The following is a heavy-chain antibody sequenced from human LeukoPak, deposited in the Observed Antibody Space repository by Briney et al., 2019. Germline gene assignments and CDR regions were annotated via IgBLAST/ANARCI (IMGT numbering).Heavy chain of an antibody. CDR2: ISGSGSST. J-gene: IGHJ4*02. Sequence: GGSLRLSCAASGFTFSTYAMSWVRQAPGKGLEWVSAISGSGSSTYYADSVKGRFTISRDNSKNTLYLQMNSLRAEDTAVYYCAKEPSRQRGVMADYWGQGTLVTVSS. CDR1: GFTFSTYA. V-gene: IGHV3-23*01. CDR3: AKEPSRQRGVMADY. D-gene: IGHD3-16*01.